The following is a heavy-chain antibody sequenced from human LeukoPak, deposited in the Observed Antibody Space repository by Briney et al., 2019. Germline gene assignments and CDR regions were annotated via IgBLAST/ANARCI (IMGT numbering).Heavy chain of an antibody. D-gene: IGHD3-22*01. CDR2: IYSGGST. V-gene: IGHV3-53*01. CDR3: ARDAPNYYDSSGYYDY. J-gene: IGHJ4*02. CDR1: GLTVSSNY. Sequence: PGGSLRLSCAASGLTVSSNYMSWVRQAPGKGLEWVSVIYSGGSTYYADSVKGRFTISRDNSKNTLFLQMNSLRAEDTALYYCARDAPNYYDSSGYYDYWGQGALVTVSS.